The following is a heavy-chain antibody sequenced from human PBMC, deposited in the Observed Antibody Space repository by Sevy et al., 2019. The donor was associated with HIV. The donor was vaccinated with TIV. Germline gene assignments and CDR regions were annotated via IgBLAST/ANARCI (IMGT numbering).Heavy chain of an antibody. D-gene: IGHD2-15*01. CDR2: INSDGSST. V-gene: IGHV3-74*01. J-gene: IGHJ3*02. Sequence: GGSLRLSCAASGFTFSSYWMHWVRQAPGKGLVWVSRINSDGSSTSYADSVKGRFTISRDNAKNTLYLQMNSLRAEDTAVYYCAGYCSGGSCYQGIWGQRTMVTVSS. CDR3: AGYCSGGSCYQGI. CDR1: GFTFSSYW.